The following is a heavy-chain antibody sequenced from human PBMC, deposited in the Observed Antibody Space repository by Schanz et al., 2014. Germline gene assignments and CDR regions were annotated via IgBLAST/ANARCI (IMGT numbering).Heavy chain of an antibody. Sequence: QVQLQESGPGLVKPSQTLSLTCSVSGGSISSGGYSWNWIRQSPGKGLEWIGYIYYSGNTYYNPSLKSRVTISVDRSKNQFSLRLASVTAADTAVYYCALREKPYGPFASWGQGALVTVSS. CDR1: GGSISSGGYS. CDR3: ALREKPYGPFAS. J-gene: IGHJ4*02. D-gene: IGHD3-10*01. CDR2: IYYSGNT. V-gene: IGHV4-30-2*06.